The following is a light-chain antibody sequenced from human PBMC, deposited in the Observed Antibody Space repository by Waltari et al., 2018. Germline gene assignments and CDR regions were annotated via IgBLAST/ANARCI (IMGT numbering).Light chain of an antibody. J-gene: IGLJ2*01. CDR2: LNGDGSH. CDR1: SGHSHYA. V-gene: IGLV4-69*01. Sequence: QLVLTQSPSASASLGASVKLTCTLSSGHSHYAIAWHQQQPKKGPRYSMKLNGDGSHTKGDGVPDRFSGSSSGAERFLTISSLQSEDEGDYYCQTWDTDIHVVFGGGTKLIVL. CDR3: QTWDTDIHVV.